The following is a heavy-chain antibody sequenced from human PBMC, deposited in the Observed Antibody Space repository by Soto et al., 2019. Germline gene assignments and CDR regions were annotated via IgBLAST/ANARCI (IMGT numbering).Heavy chain of an antibody. CDR3: ARSTTYYYGSGSLFDP. V-gene: IGHV3-66*01. CDR2: IYSGGST. CDR1: GFTVSSNY. D-gene: IGHD3-10*01. J-gene: IGHJ5*02. Sequence: EVQLVESGGGLVQPGGSLRLSCAASGFTVSSNYMSWVRQAPGKGLEWVSVIYSGGSTYYADSVKGRFTISRDNSKNTLYLQMNSLRAEDTAVYYCARSTTYYYGSGSLFDPWGQGTLVTVSS.